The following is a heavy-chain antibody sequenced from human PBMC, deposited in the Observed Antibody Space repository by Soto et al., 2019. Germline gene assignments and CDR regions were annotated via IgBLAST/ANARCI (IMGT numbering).Heavy chain of an antibody. CDR1: GFSFTGYY. J-gene: IGHJ5*02. Sequence: ASVKVSCKASGFSFTGYYIHWLRQAPGQGLESMGWINAHSGGTEYAQKFQGRVTLTRDTSIATAYLTLTSLTSDDTALYYCAKDLTRQLAYWLDPWGQGTQVTVS. CDR2: INAHSGGT. V-gene: IGHV1-2*02. D-gene: IGHD6-6*01. CDR3: AKDLTRQLAYWLDP.